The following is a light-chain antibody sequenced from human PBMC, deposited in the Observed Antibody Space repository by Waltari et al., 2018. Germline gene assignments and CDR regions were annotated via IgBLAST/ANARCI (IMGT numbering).Light chain of an antibody. CDR1: QSISSY. CDR3: QHSYNTPRM. J-gene: IGKJ1*01. Sequence: DIQMTQSPSSLSAFVGDRVTIACRASQSISSYLNWYQQKPGKAPKLLIYGASTLQSGVPSRFSGSGSGTDFTLTISSLQPEDFATYYCQHSYNTPRMFGQGTKVEIK. CDR2: GAS. V-gene: IGKV1-39*01.